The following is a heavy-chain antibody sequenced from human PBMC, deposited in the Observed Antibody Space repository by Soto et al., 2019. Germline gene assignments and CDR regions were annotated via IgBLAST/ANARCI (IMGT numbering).Heavy chain of an antibody. CDR3: AKDMKWGGMTTIHYFDS. V-gene: IGHV3-9*01. J-gene: IGHJ4*02. Sequence: GGSLRLSCVASGFTVDDYAMHWVRQAPGKGLERVSGISANGDTIDYADSVKGRFTISRDNAKNSLFLQMNSLRPEDTALYYCAKDMKWGGMTTIHYFDSWGQGTQVTVSS. CDR2: ISANGDTI. CDR1: GFTVDDYA. D-gene: IGHD4-17*01.